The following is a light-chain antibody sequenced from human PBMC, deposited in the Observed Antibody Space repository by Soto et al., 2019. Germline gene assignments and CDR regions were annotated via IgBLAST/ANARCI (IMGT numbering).Light chain of an antibody. V-gene: IGKV2D-29*02. J-gene: IGKJ5*01. CDR2: EVS. CDR1: HSLLHITGETF. Sequence: DVVMTQPPLSLSVAPGQPASFSCKSSHSLLHITGETFLFWYLQKPGQSPPLLIYEVSTRVSGVPDRFSGSGSGTDFTLEISRVETDDVGIYYCMQSTQLPPTLGQGTRLE. CDR3: MQSTQLPPT.